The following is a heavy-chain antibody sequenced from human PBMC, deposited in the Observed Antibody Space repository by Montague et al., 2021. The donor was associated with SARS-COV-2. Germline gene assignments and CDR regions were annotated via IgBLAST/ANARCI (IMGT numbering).Heavy chain of an antibody. V-gene: IGHV3-7*01. CDR1: GFTFSSYW. Sequence: SRRLSFAASGFTFSSYWMSWVRQAPGKGLEWVANIKEDGSEKKYVGSVKGRFTISRDNAKDSLYLQMNSLRAEDTAVYYCAREYFDNSGMGHYWGQGTLVTVSS. CDR2: IKEDGSEK. J-gene: IGHJ4*02. CDR3: AREYFDNSGMGHY. D-gene: IGHD3-22*01.